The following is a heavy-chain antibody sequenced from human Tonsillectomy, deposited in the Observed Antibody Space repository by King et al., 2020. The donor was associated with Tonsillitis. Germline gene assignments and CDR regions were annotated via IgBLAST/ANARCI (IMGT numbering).Heavy chain of an antibody. J-gene: IGHJ3*02. D-gene: IGHD3-3*01. V-gene: IGHV4-31*03. CDR3: ARDPSYYDFWSGYSGGRHDAFDI. CDR1: GGSISSGGYY. Sequence: QLQESGPGLVKPSQTLSLTCTVSGGSISSGGYYWRWIRQHPGQGLEWIGYIYYSGSTYYNPSLKSRVTISVDTSKNQFSLKPSSVTAADTAVYYCARDPSYYDFWSGYSGGRHDAFDIWGQGTMVTVSS. CDR2: IYYSGST.